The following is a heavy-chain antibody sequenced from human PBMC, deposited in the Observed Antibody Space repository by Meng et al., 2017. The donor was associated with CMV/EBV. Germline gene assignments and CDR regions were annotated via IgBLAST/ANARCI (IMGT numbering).Heavy chain of an antibody. Sequence: GSLRLSCTVSGGSISSYYWSWIRQPPGKGLEWIGYIYYSGSTNYNPSLKSRVTISVDTSKNQFSLKLSSVTAADTAVYYCARGFSGTPYYFDYWGQGTLVTVS. CDR3: ARGFSGTPYYFDY. J-gene: IGHJ4*02. V-gene: IGHV4-59*01. CDR2: IYYSGST. D-gene: IGHD1-1*01. CDR1: GGSISSYY.